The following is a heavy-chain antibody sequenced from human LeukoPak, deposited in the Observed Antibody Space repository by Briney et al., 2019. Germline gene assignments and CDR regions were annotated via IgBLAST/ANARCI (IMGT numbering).Heavy chain of an antibody. CDR3: ARNGRYFDWLSYNWFDP. CDR1: GYTFTSYG. J-gene: IGHJ5*02. D-gene: IGHD3-9*01. CDR2: ISAYNGNT. Sequence: ASVKVSCKASGYTFTSYGISWVRQAPGQGLEWMGWISAYNGNTNYAQKLQGRVTKTTDTSTSTAYMELRSLRSDDTAVYYCARNGRYFDWLSYNWFDPWGQGTLVTVSS. V-gene: IGHV1-18*01.